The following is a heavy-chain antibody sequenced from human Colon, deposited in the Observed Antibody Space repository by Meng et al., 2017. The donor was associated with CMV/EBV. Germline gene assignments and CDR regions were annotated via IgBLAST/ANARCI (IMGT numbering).Heavy chain of an antibody. Sequence: GESLKISCSASGFPLSDYYIMWIRQAPGKGLEYVAYISTSGSTVYYADSVMGRLTISRDNINNVVTLHMTSLRGDDAGVYYCARGNTGGDFYFFGLALWGQGTTVTVSS. V-gene: IGHV3-11*01. J-gene: IGHJ6*02. CDR3: ARGNTGGDFYFFGLAL. CDR2: ISTSGSTV. CDR1: GFPLSDYY. D-gene: IGHD3-10*01.